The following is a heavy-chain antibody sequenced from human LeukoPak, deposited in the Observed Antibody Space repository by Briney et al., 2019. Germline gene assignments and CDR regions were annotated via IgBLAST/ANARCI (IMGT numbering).Heavy chain of an antibody. CDR3: ARDVISSGEYYFDY. Sequence: GRSLRLSCAASGFTFSSYGMHWVRQAPGKGLEWVAVISYDGSNKYYADSVKGRFTISRDNSKNTLYLQMNSLRAEDTAVYYCARDVISSGEYYFDYWGQGTLVTVSS. J-gene: IGHJ4*02. D-gene: IGHD3-22*01. CDR1: GFTFSSYG. V-gene: IGHV3-30*03. CDR2: ISYDGSNK.